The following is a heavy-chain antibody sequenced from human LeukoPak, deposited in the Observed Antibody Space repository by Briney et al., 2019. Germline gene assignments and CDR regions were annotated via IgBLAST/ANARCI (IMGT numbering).Heavy chain of an antibody. D-gene: IGHD2-2*02. CDR3: AREGEDIVVVPAAIQNYYYYMDV. J-gene: IGHJ6*03. CDR2: IKQDGSEK. CDR1: GFTFSSYW. Sequence: GGSLRLSCAASGFTFSSYWMSWVRQAPGKGLEWVANIKQDGSEKYYVDSVKGRFTISRDNAKNSLYLQMNSLRAEDTAVYYCAREGEDIVVVPAAIQNYYYYMDVWGKGTTVTVSS. V-gene: IGHV3-7*01.